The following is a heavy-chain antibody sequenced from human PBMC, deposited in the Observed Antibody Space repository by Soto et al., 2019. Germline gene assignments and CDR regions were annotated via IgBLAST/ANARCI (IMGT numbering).Heavy chain of an antibody. J-gene: IGHJ6*02. Sequence: QVQLVQSGAEVKKPGSSVKVSCKASGGTFCSYAISWVRQAPGQGLEWMGGIIPIFGTANYAQKFQGRVTITEDESTSSDYMELVSVRSEDTAVYYCARSFSTVTTYYYGMDVWGQGSTVTVSS. CDR3: ARSFSTVTTYYYGMDV. CDR2: IIPIFGTA. CDR1: GGTFCSYA. V-gene: IGHV1-69*01. D-gene: IGHD4-17*01.